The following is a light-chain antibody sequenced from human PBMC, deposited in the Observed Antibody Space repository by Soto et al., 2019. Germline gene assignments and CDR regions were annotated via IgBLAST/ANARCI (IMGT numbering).Light chain of an antibody. CDR3: QQYYSTPPT. CDR2: WAS. Sequence: DIVMTQSPDSLAGSLGGRATTTCKSSQRVLYTSNIKNYLAWYQQKPGQPPKLLIYWASTRESGVPDRFSGSGSGTDFTLTISSLQAEDVAVYYCQQYYSTPPTFGQGTKVEIK. J-gene: IGKJ1*01. V-gene: IGKV4-1*01. CDR1: QRVLYTSNIKNY.